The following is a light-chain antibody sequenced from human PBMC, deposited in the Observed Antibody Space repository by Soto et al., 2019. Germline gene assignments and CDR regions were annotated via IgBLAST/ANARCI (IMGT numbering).Light chain of an antibody. Sequence: DIQMTQSPSTLSGSVGDRVTITCRSSQTISSWLAWYQQKPGKAPKVLIYRASTLESGVPSRFSGSGSGTEFTLTISSLQPDDFATYCCQQYNSYPWTFGQGTKVDIK. V-gene: IGKV1-5*03. CDR2: RAS. CDR1: QTISSW. J-gene: IGKJ1*01. CDR3: QQYNSYPWT.